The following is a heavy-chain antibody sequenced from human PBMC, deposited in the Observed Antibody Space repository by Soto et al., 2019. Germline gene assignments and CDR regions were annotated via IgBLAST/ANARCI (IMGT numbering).Heavy chain of an antibody. D-gene: IGHD3-22*01. CDR1: GFTFSSYG. V-gene: IGHV3-33*01. Sequence: QVQLVESGGGVAQPGRSLRLSCAASGFTFSSYGMHWVRQAPGKGLEWVAGIWYDGSNKYYAESVKGRFTISRDNPKNTLYLQMNSLRAEDTAVYYCARGQFDDSSGGFDYWGQGTLVTVSS. J-gene: IGHJ4*02. CDR3: ARGQFDDSSGGFDY. CDR2: IWYDGSNK.